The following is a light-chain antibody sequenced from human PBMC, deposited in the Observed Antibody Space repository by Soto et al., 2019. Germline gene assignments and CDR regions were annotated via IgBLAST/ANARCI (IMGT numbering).Light chain of an antibody. CDR3: QHYTSYSEP. CDR1: QSIRSW. J-gene: IGKJ1*01. V-gene: IGKV1-5*03. CDR2: KAS. Sequence: DIQMTQSPSTLSASVGDRVTITCRASQSIRSWLAWYQQKPGKAPKLLIYKASSVERGVPSRFSGSGAGTECTLTISSRQPDAFATYSRQHYTSYSEPCGPGPKV.